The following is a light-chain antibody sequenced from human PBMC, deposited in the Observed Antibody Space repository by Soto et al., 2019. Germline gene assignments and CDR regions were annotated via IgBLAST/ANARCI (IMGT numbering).Light chain of an antibody. Sequence: EIVLTQSPGILSLSPGERASLSCGASQSISSSFLAWYQQKPGQAPRLLIYGASSRATGIPDRFSGTGSETDFTLTISRLEPGDFAVYYCQQYGSSPETFGQGTKVDTK. CDR2: GAS. CDR1: QSISSSF. CDR3: QQYGSSPET. V-gene: IGKV3-20*01. J-gene: IGKJ1*01.